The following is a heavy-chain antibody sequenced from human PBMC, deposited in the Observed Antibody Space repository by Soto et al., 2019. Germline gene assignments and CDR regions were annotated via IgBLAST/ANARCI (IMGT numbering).Heavy chain of an antibody. CDR1: GYTFTSYG. J-gene: IGHJ6*02. D-gene: IGHD3-3*01. V-gene: IGHV1-18*01. Sequence: GASVKVSCKASGYTFTSYGISWVRQAPGQGLEWMGWISAYNGNTNYAQKLQGRVTMTTDTSTSTAYMELRSLRSDDTAVYYCARYYDFWSGYAGYYYGMDVGGQGTTVTVSS. CDR2: ISAYNGNT. CDR3: ARYYDFWSGYAGYYYGMDV.